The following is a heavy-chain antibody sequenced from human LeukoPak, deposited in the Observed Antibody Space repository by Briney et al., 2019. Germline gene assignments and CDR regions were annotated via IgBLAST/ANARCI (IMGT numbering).Heavy chain of an antibody. D-gene: IGHD6-19*01. CDR1: GYTFTGCY. CDR3: AGSRSSGWFGY. V-gene: IGHV1-2*02. CDR2: INPNSGGT. J-gene: IGHJ4*02. Sequence: ASVKVSCKASGYTFTGCYMHWVRQAPGQGLEWMGWINPNSGGTNYAQKFQGRVTMTSDTSISTAYMELSRLRSDDTAVYYCAGSRSSGWFGYWGQGTLVTVSS.